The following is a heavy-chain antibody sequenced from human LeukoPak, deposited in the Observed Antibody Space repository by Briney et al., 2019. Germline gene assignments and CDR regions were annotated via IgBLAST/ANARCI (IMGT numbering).Heavy chain of an antibody. CDR3: ARDRWHRH. J-gene: IGHJ4*02. CDR2: IYNSGGT. Sequence: PSETLSLTCTVSGDSISGYYWSWIRQPPGKGLEWIGYIYNSGGTNYNPSLKSRVTISVDTSRNQFSLKLSSVTAADTAVYYCARDRWHRHWGQGTLLPIFS. CDR1: GDSISGYY. V-gene: IGHV4-59*01.